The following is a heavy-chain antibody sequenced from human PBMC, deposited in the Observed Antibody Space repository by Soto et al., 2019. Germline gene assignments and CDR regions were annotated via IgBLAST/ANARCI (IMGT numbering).Heavy chain of an antibody. CDR3: ARGVGSSPPRY. J-gene: IGHJ4*02. D-gene: IGHD3-9*01. V-gene: IGHV4-59*01. CDR1: GGSISVYY. CDR2: VYDNGRP. Sequence: SETLSLTCTISGGSISVYYWSWIRQSPRQGLEWIGYVYDNGRPYYSPSLKSRVTISADTSKNQISLKLTSATAAEPAVYYCARGVGSSPPRYWGRGTLVTVS.